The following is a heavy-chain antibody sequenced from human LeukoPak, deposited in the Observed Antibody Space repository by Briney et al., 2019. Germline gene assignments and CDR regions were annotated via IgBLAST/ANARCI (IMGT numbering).Heavy chain of an antibody. V-gene: IGHV1-46*01. J-gene: IGHJ5*02. CDR1: GYTFTCYY. Sequence: ASVKVSCKASGYTFTCYYMHWVRQAPGQGLEWMGIINPSGGSTSYAQKFQGRVTMTRDMSTSTVYMELSSLRSEDTAVYYCARAPNPVPAANYPEDNWFDPWGQGTLVTVSS. CDR3: ARAPNPVPAANYPEDNWFDP. D-gene: IGHD2-2*01. CDR2: INPSGGST.